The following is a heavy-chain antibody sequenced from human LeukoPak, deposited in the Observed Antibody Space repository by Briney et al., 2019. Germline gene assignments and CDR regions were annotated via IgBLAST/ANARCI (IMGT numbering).Heavy chain of an antibody. CDR2: ITTGDGNT. CDR3: AKDGGLWVSAHWGDS. D-gene: IGHD7-27*01. CDR1: GFTFSSYT. J-gene: IGHJ4*02. Sequence: PGGSLRLSCTASGFTFSSYTMTWVRQAPGKGLKWVSTITTGDGNTYYADSVKGRFTVSGDDSKNTLYLQMNSLRAEDTAVYYCAKDGGLWVSAHWGDSWGRGTLVTVSS. V-gene: IGHV3-23*01.